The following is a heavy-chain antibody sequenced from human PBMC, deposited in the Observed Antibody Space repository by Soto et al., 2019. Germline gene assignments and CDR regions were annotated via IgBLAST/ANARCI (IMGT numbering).Heavy chain of an antibody. D-gene: IGHD2-8*01. Sequence: ASVKVSCKASVYSFTDYHIHWVRQAPGQGLEFLGRINPKSGGTSTAQKFQGWVTMTTDTSISTASMELTRLTSDDTAIYYCARGDSTDCSNGVCSFFYNHDMDVWGQGTTVTVSS. CDR1: VYSFTDYH. V-gene: IGHV1-2*04. CDR3: ARGDSTDCSNGVCSFFYNHDMDV. J-gene: IGHJ6*02. CDR2: INPKSGGT.